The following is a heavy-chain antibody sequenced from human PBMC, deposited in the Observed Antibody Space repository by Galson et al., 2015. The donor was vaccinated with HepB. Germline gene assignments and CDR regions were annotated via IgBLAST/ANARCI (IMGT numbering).Heavy chain of an antibody. Sequence: SLRLSCAASGFTFSSYGTHWVRQAPGKGLEWVSYISSSSFTISYADSVKGRVTISRDNAKNSLYLQMNSLRDEDTAVYYCATLAPDDYWGQGTLVTVSS. CDR1: GFTFSSYG. D-gene: IGHD3-3*02. V-gene: IGHV3-48*02. CDR2: ISSSSFTI. CDR3: ATLAPDDY. J-gene: IGHJ4*02.